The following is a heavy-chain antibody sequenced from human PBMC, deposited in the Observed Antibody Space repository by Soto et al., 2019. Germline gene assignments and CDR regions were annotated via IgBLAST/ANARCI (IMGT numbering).Heavy chain of an antibody. CDR3: ARNAYQLPNFSYYYGMDV. V-gene: IGHV4-39*01. J-gene: IGHJ6*02. CDR2: IFYNGNT. D-gene: IGHD2-2*01. Sequence: QLQLQESGPGLVKPSETLSLTCIVSGGSISRSNYNWGWIRQTPGKGLEWSGSIFYNGNTYYNPSLQSRVFISADTSKNQFSLDLTSVTAADTAVYYCARNAYQLPNFSYYYGMDVWGHGTTVTVSS. CDR1: GGSISRSNYN.